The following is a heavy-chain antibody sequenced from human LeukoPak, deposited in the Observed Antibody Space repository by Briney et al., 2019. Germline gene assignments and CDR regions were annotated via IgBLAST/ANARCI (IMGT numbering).Heavy chain of an antibody. D-gene: IGHD1-14*01. CDR1: GFNLNTFS. V-gene: IGHV3-21*01. J-gene: IGHJ4*02. CDR3: ARGTLNIPGEQGAFDY. CDR2: ISTSSIYI. Sequence: GGTLRLSHAVSGFNLNTFSMNWVRQASGKGLEEVSSISTSSIYIYYADSVERRFTIPRRNPKNPLHLPVNRLRAGHTAWYYCARGTLNIPGEQGAFDYWGQGTLVTVSS.